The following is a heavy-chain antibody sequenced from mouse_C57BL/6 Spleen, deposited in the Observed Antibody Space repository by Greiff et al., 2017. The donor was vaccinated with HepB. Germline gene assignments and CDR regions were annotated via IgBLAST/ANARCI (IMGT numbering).Heavy chain of an antibody. CDR1: GFNIKDDY. V-gene: IGHV14-4*01. CDR2: IDPENGDT. J-gene: IGHJ1*03. Sequence: EVQLQQSGAELVRPGASVKLSCTASGFNIKDDYMHWVKQRPEQGLEWIGWIDPENGDTEYASKFQGKATITADTSSNTAYLQLSSLTSEDTAVYYCTTDYGSSPSYFDVWGTGTTVTVSS. CDR3: TTDYGSSPSYFDV. D-gene: IGHD1-1*01.